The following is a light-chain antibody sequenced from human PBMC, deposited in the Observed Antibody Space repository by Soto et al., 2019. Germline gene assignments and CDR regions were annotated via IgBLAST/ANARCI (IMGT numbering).Light chain of an antibody. Sequence: QSALTQPASVSGSPGQSITISCTGTSSDVGSYNLVSWYQQHPGKAPKLMIYEVSKRPSGVSNRFSGSKSGNTASLTISGLQAEDEPDYYCCSYAGSSTSWVFGGGTKLTVL. CDR2: EVS. V-gene: IGLV2-23*02. CDR3: CSYAGSSTSWV. J-gene: IGLJ3*02. CDR1: SSDVGSYNL.